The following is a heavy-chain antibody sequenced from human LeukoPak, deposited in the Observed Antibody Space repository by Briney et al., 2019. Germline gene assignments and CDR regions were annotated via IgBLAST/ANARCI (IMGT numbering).Heavy chain of an antibody. J-gene: IGHJ6*03. CDR2: IYTSGST. D-gene: IGHD1-26*01. V-gene: IGHV4-59*10. Sequence: PSETLSLTCAVYGGSFSGYYWSWIRQPAGKGLEWIGRIYTSGSTNYNPSLKSRVTISVDTSKNQFSLKLSSVTAADTAVYYCARGKEWEPIHYYYYMDVWGKGTTVTVSS. CDR3: ARGKEWEPIHYYYYMDV. CDR1: GGSFSGYY.